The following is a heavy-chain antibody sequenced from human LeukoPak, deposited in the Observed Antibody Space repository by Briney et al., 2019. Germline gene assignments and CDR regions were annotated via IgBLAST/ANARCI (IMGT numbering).Heavy chain of an antibody. J-gene: IGHJ4*02. CDR3: ARLPFYDSSGY. CDR2: IYYSGST. V-gene: IGHV4-59*08. CDR1: GGSNSSYY. Sequence: PSETLSLTCTVSGGSNSSYYWSWIRQPPGKGLEWIGYIYYSGSTNYNPSLKSRVTISVDTSKNQFSLKLSSVTAADTAVYYCARLPFYDSSGYWGQGTLVTASS. D-gene: IGHD3-22*01.